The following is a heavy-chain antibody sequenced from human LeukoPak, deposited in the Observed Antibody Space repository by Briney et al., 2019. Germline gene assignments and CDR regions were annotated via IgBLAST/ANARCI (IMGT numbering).Heavy chain of an antibody. CDR1: GGSISGTNW. V-gene: IGHV4/OR15-8*02. CDR3: ASPRSSSGWDGDFDY. D-gene: IGHD6-19*01. J-gene: IGHJ4*02. Sequence: SETLSLTCGVSGGSISGTNWWSWVRQPPGQGLEWIGEISLAGQTNYNPSLNGRVTMSLDKSSNQLSLHLTSVTAADTAVYYCASPRSSSGWDGDFDYWGQGTLVTVSS. CDR2: ISLAGQT.